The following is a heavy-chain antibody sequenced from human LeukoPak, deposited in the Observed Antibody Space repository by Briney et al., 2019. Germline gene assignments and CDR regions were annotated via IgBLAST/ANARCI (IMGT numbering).Heavy chain of an antibody. Sequence: ASVKVSCKASGYTFTSYGISWERQAPGQGLEWMGWISAYNGNTNYAQKLQGRVTMTTDTSTSTAYMELRSLRSDDTAVYYCARDRRVVPAASFDYWGQGTLVTVSS. V-gene: IGHV1-18*01. CDR3: ARDRRVVPAASFDY. CDR2: ISAYNGNT. D-gene: IGHD2-2*01. J-gene: IGHJ4*02. CDR1: GYTFTSYG.